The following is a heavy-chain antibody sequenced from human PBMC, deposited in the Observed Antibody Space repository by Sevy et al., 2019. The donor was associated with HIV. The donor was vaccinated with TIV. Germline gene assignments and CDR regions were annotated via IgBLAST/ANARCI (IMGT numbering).Heavy chain of an antibody. CDR1: GFTFSNAW. CDR3: TTDLHYEIC. J-gene: IGHJ4*02. V-gene: IGHV3-15*07. D-gene: IGHD3-22*01. CDR2: IKNTADGGTR. Sequence: GGSLRLSCAATGFTFSNAWMNWVRQAPGKGLEWVGRIKNTADGGTRDYAAPVKGRFTISRDDSKNSVYLQMISLKTEDTAIYYCTTDLHYEICWGQGTLVTVSS.